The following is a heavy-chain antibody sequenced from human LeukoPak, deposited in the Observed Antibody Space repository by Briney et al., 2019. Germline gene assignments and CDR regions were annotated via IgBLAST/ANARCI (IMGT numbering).Heavy chain of an antibody. CDR1: GFTFSSYW. V-gene: IGHV3-74*01. CDR2: INSDGSTT. J-gene: IGHJ4*02. D-gene: IGHD3-10*02. CDR3: ATVNVPDTSY. Sequence: GGSLRLSCASAGFTFSSYWMHWVRQAPGKGLVWVSRINSDGSTTNYADSVKGRFTISRDNAKNTLYLEMNSLRDEDTAMYYCATVNVPDTSYWGQGTLVTVSS.